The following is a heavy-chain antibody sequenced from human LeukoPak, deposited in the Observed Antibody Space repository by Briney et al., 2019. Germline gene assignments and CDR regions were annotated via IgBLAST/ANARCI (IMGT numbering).Heavy chain of an antibody. Sequence: SETLSLTCAVYGGPFSGYYWSWIRQPLGKGLEWIGEINHSGSTNYNPSLKSRVTISVDTSKNQFSLKLSSVTAADTAVYYCARGKPLVVPAAIGFYFDYWGQGTLVTVSS. CDR2: INHSGST. D-gene: IGHD2-2*01. J-gene: IGHJ4*02. V-gene: IGHV4-34*01. CDR1: GGPFSGYY. CDR3: ARGKPLVVPAAIGFYFDY.